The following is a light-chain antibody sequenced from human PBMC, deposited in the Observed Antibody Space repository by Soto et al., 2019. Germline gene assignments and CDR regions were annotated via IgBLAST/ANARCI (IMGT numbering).Light chain of an antibody. CDR1: QSVSSSY. J-gene: IGKJ2*01. CDR2: AAS. CDR3: QQYGSSPPYT. V-gene: IGKV3-20*01. Sequence: EIVLTQSSGTLSLSPGERATLSCRASQSVSSSYLAWYQQKPGQAPRLLIYAASSRATGIPDRFSCSGSGTDFALTISRLEPEDFAVYYYQQYGSSPPYTFGQGTKLEIK.